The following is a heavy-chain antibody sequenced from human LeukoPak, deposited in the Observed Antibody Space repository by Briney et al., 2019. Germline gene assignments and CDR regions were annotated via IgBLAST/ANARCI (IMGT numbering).Heavy chain of an antibody. CDR3: ARSKGSGSYYPYYYYGMDV. V-gene: IGHV2-70*11. CDR1: GFSLSTSGMC. CDR2: IDWDDDK. Sequence: SGPTLVNPTQTLTLTCTFSGFSLSTSGMCVSWIRQPPGKALEWRARIDWDDDKYYSTSLKTRLTISKDTSKNQLVLTMTNMDPVATAPYYCARSKGSGSYYPYYYYGMDVWGQGTTVTVSS. D-gene: IGHD3-10*01. J-gene: IGHJ6*02.